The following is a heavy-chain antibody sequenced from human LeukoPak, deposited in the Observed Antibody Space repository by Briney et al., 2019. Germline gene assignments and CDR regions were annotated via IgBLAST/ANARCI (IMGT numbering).Heavy chain of an antibody. J-gene: IGHJ3*02. V-gene: IGHV4-4*07. Sequence: SETLSLTCTVSGGSISSYYWSWIRQPAGKGLEWIGRVYASGSTNYNPSLRSRVTMSVDTSKNQFSPRLRSVTAADTAVYYCAREYSSSSGRNAFDIWGQGTMVTVSS. CDR1: GGSISSYY. CDR2: VYASGST. D-gene: IGHD6-6*01. CDR3: AREYSSSSGRNAFDI.